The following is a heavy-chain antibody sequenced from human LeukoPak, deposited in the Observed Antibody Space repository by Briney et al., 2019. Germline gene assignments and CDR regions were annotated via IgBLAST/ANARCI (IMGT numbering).Heavy chain of an antibody. D-gene: IGHD4-11*01. CDR2: ITPIFGTT. CDR3: ASVDYPRTGGY. V-gene: IGHV1-69*01. CDR1: GGSFRSYA. Sequence: ASVKVSCKASGGSFRSYATSWVRQALGQGLEWMGGITPIFGTTKYAQKFQGRVTITADEITSTVYMELSSLRSEDTAVYYCASVDYPRTGGYWGQGTLVTVSS. J-gene: IGHJ4*02.